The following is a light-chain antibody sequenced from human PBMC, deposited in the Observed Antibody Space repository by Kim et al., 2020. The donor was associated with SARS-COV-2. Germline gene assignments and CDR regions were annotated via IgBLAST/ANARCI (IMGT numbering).Light chain of an antibody. V-gene: IGLV3-1*01. CDR1: KWGDKY. Sequence: VSPGQTASITCSGDKWGDKYVCWYQQKSGQSPVLVIYEESKRPSGIPERFSGSKSGSTATLTISGTQPMDEADYYCQAWDSSTMIFGGGTQLTVL. CDR3: QAWDSSTMI. J-gene: IGLJ2*01. CDR2: EES.